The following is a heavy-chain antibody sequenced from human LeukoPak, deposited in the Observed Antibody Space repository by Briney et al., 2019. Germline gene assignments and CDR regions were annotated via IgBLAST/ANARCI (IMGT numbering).Heavy chain of an antibody. CDR3: ARGSMYGGQYMDV. D-gene: IGHD2-8*01. CDR2: ISSRNSYI. J-gene: IGHJ6*04. CDR1: GFTFSSYS. V-gene: IGHV3-21*01. Sequence: GGSLRLSCAASGFTFSSYSMNWVRQAPGKGLEWVSSISSRNSYIYYADSEKGRFTISRDNAKNSLYLQMNSLRSEDTAVYHCARGSMYGGQYMDVWGKGTTVTVSS.